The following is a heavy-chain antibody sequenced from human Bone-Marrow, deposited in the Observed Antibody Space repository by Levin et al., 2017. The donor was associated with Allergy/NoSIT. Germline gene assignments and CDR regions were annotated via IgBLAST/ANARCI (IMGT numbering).Heavy chain of an antibody. CDR1: GFSFNNAW. V-gene: IGHV3-15*01. CDR2: IKSKSDGGTT. D-gene: IGHD3-10*01. CDR3: TTASYYSGSGRTAFDP. Sequence: PGGSLRLSCTASGFSFNNAWMSWVRQAPGKGLQWIGRIKSKSDGGTTDYTAHVKGRFTISRDDSKNTLYLQMDSLQTEDTGMYYCTTASYYSGSGRTAFDPWGQGTLVAVSS. J-gene: IGHJ5*02.